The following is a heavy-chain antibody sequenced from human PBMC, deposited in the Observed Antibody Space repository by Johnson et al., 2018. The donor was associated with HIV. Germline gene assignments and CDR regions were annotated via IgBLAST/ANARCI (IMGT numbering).Heavy chain of an antibody. V-gene: IGHV3-20*04. J-gene: IGHJ3*02. Sequence: VQLVESGGGLVQPGGSLRLSCAASGFTFDDYGMSWVRQAPGKGLEWVSGINWNGGSTGYADSVKGRFTISRDNPKNTLYLQMNSLRAEDTAVYYCAKSIVVVIAGNNDDGFDIWGQGTMVTVSS. CDR1: GFTFDDYG. D-gene: IGHD2-21*01. CDR3: AKSIVVVIAGNNDDGFDI. CDR2: INWNGGST.